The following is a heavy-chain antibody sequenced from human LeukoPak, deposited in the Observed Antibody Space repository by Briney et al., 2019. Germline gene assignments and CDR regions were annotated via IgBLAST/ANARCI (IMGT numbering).Heavy chain of an antibody. Sequence: ASVKVSCKGSGYTFSSSGISWVRQPPGQGLEWMGWISAYNGKTNYAQKVQGRVTMTTDTSTNTAYLELRSLRSDDTAMYYCARDSGRFMITFGGVVIDYWGRGTLVTVSS. CDR1: GYTFSSSG. CDR3: ARDSGRFMITFGGVVIDY. J-gene: IGHJ4*02. D-gene: IGHD3-16*01. V-gene: IGHV1-18*04. CDR2: ISAYNGKT.